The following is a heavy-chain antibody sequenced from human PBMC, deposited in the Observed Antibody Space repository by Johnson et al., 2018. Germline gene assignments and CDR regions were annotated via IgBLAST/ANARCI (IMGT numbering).Heavy chain of an antibody. D-gene: IGHD1-26*01. CDR3: ARGRGSGTYYAPTSAYYGMDV. Sequence: VQLVESGGGLIQXGGSLRLSCAASGFTVSSNYITWVRQAPGQGLEWVSVFYGGGGTDYADAVKGRFTISRDNSKHTPYLQMNRLRAAAPAVYYCARGRGSGTYYAPTSAYYGMDVWGQGTTVTVSS. CDR2: FYGGGGT. J-gene: IGHJ6*02. V-gene: IGHV3-53*01. CDR1: GFTVSSNY.